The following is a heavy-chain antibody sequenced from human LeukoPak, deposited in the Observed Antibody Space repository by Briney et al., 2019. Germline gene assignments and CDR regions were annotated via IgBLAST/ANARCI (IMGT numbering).Heavy chain of an antibody. CDR1: GFTVSSNY. D-gene: IGHD3-10*01. Sequence: GGSLRLSCAASGFTVSSNYMSWVRQAPGKGLEWVSSISSSSRYIYYADSVKGRFTISRDNAKNSLYLQMNSLRAEDTAVYYCARDLIYGSVSWFDPWGQGTLVTVSS. CDR3: ARDLIYGSVSWFDP. CDR2: ISSSSRYI. V-gene: IGHV3-21*01. J-gene: IGHJ5*02.